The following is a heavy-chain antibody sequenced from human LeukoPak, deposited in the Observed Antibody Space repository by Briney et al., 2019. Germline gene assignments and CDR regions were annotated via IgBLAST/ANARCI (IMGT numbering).Heavy chain of an antibody. CDR3: ARTTEAHCWRTRYYDYYMDV. J-gene: IGHJ6*03. V-gene: IGHV4-39*07. CDR1: GGSISSSSYY. CDR2: IYYSGST. Sequence: PSETLSLTCTVSGGSISSSSYYWGWIRQPPGKGLEWIGSIYYSGSTYYNPSLKSRVTISVDTSKNQFSLKLSSVTAADTAVYYCARTTEAHCWRTRYYDYYMDVWGKGTTVTVSS. D-gene: IGHD2-21*02.